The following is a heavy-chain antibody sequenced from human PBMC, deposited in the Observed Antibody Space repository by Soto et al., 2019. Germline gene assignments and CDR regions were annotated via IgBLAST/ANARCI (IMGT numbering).Heavy chain of an antibody. J-gene: IGHJ6*02. V-gene: IGHV3-30-3*01. CDR2: ISYDGSNK. CDR3: ARDRPYSRSYGYYYGMDV. CDR1: GFTFSSYA. Sequence: LRLSCAASGFTFSSYAMHWVRQAPGKGLEWVAVISYDGSNKYYADSVKGRFTISRDNSKNTVYLQMNSLRAEDTAVYYCARDRPYSRSYGYYYGMDVWGQGTKVTVSS. D-gene: IGHD6-6*01.